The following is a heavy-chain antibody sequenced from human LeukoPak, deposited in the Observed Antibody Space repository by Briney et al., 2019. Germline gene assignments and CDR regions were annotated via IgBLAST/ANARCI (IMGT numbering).Heavy chain of an antibody. Sequence: PSETLSLTCTVSGGSISISTYYWGWIRQPPGRGLECIGSIYYSGHTYRNPSLKSRVTISVDTSKNQFSLKLSSVTAADTAMYFCARHADTGGYGAQGGWFDPWGQGTLVTVSS. D-gene: IGHD4-17*01. CDR2: IYYSGHT. J-gene: IGHJ5*02. V-gene: IGHV4-39*01. CDR1: GGSISISTYY. CDR3: ARHADTGGYGAQGGWFDP.